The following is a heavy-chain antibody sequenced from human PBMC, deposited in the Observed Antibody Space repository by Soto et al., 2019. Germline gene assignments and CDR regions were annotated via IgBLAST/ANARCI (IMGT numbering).Heavy chain of an antibody. D-gene: IGHD1-26*01. CDR2: IWYDGSNK. J-gene: IGHJ4*02. V-gene: IGHV3-33*01. Sequence: QVQLVESGGGVAQPGRSLRLSCAASGFTFSNYGMHWVRQAPGKGLEWVAVIWYDGSNKYYADSVKGRITISRDNSKNTLYLQMNSLGAEDTAVYYGAGGGSYYLAGYWGQGTLVAVAS. CDR3: AGGGSYYLAGY. CDR1: GFTFSNYG.